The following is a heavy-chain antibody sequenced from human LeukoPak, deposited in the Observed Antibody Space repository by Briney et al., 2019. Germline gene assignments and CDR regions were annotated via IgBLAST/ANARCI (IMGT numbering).Heavy chain of an antibody. CDR2: IIPIFGTA. V-gene: IGHV1-69*13. D-gene: IGHD4-23*01. CDR1: GGTFSSYA. Sequence: SVKVSCKASGGTFSSYAISWVRQAPGQGLEWMGGIIPIFGTASYAQKFQGRVTITADESTSTAYMELSSLRSEDTAVYYCARGGLGGGNSDLGHWYFDLWGRGTLVTVSS. J-gene: IGHJ2*01. CDR3: ARGGLGGGNSDLGHWYFDL.